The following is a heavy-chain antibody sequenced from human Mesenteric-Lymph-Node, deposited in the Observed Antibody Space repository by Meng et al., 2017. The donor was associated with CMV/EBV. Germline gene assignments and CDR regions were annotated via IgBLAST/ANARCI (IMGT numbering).Heavy chain of an antibody. V-gene: IGHV1-69*10. CDR2: IIPILGIA. Sequence: SVKVSCKSSGYTFNDYYIHWVRQAPGQGLEWMGWIIPILGIANYAQKFQGRVTITADKSTSTAYMELSSLRSEDTAVYYCARVDCSSTSCYMPMDVWGQGTTVTVSS. CDR1: GYTFNDYY. D-gene: IGHD2-2*02. J-gene: IGHJ6*02. CDR3: ARVDCSSTSCYMPMDV.